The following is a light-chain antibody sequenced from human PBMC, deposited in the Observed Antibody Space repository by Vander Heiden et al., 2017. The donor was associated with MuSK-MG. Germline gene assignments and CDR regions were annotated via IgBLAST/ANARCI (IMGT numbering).Light chain of an antibody. J-gene: IGLJ3*02. Sequence: SLDLTQPSSLSVAPGQPAITTCFVDGLGETYVSGDRQRPGQSPVLVIHEDAKRPSGIPERLSGSNSGNTATLTISGAQDIDEADYDCQAWDTTAAVFGGGTKLTVL. CDR3: QAWDTTAAV. CDR1: GLGETY. CDR2: EDA. V-gene: IGLV3-1*01.